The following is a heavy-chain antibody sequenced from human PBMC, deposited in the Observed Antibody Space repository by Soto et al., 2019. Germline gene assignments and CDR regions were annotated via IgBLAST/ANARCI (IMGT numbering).Heavy chain of an antibody. CDR3: ARDTGNSFDY. V-gene: IGHV1-18*01. J-gene: IGHJ4*02. Sequence: HVQLLQSGGELKKPGASVKVSCNTSGFTFNTYFISWVRQAPGQGLEWMGWISPYNGNTKYGEKFQGRVTMTTDTITRTAYMELRNLRIDDTAVYYCARDTGNSFDYGGQGPLVTVSS. CDR2: ISPYNGNT. CDR1: GFTFNTYF.